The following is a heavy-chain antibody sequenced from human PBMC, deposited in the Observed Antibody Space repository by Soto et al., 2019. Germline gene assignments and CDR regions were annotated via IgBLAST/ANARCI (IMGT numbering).Heavy chain of an antibody. Sequence: SQTLSLTCVISGDSVSSNSAAWNWIRQSPSRGLEWLGRTYYRSKWYNDYAVSVKSRITINPDTSKNQFSLQLNSVTPEDTAVYYCARDWGISGSYYYGIDVWGQGTTVTVSS. CDR3: ARDWGISGSYYYGIDV. V-gene: IGHV6-1*01. CDR2: TYYRSKWYN. CDR1: GDSVSSNSAA. D-gene: IGHD3-16*01. J-gene: IGHJ6*02.